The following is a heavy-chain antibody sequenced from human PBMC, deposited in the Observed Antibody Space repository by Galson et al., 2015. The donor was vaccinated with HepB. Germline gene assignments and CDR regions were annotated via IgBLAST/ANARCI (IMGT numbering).Heavy chain of an antibody. Sequence: SLRLSCAASGFTFSSYEMNWVRQAPGKGLEWVSYISSSGSTIYYADSVKGRFTISRDNAKNSLYLQMNSLRAEDTAVYYCAREGSSGWYQYYYYYYGMDVWGQGTTVTVSS. CDR1: GFTFSSYE. J-gene: IGHJ6*02. CDR2: ISSSGSTI. V-gene: IGHV3-48*03. D-gene: IGHD6-19*01. CDR3: AREGSSGWYQYYYYYYGMDV.